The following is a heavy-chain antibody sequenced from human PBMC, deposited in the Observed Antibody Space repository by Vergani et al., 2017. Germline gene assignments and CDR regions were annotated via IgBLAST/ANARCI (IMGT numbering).Heavy chain of an antibody. CDR2: IRPHNGDT. V-gene: IGHV1-18*01. J-gene: IGHJ5*02. Sequence: QVQLVQSGTEVKKPGASVKVSCKASGYTFISYGVSWLRQAPGQGLEWMGWIRPHNGDTNYAQKFQGRVTMTTDTSTNTVYMELRSLRSDDTAVYYCAGGGYCSSSACYWFDPWGQGTLITVSS. CDR3: AGGGYCSSSACYWFDP. CDR1: GYTFISYG. D-gene: IGHD2-2*01.